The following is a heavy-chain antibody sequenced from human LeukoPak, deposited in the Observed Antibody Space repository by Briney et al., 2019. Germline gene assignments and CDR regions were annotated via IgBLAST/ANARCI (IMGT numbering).Heavy chain of an antibody. CDR1: GGTFSSYA. CDR2: IIPILGIA. D-gene: IGHD5-12*01. CDR3: ARAYSGYDSRYYYYGMDV. V-gene: IGHV1-69*04. J-gene: IGHJ6*02. Sequence: SVKVSCKASGGTFSSYAISWVRQAPGQGLEWMGRIIPILGIANYAQKFQGRVTITADKSTSTAYMELSSLRSEDTAVYYCARAYSGYDSRYYYYGMDVWGQGTTVTVSS.